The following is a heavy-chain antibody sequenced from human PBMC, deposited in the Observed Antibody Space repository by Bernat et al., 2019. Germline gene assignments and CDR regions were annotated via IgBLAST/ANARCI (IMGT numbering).Heavy chain of an antibody. J-gene: IGHJ4*02. CDR2: ISSSSSTI. CDR1: GFTFSSYS. Sequence: VQLVESGGGVVQPGGSLRLSCAASGFTFSSYSMNWVRQAPGKGLEWVSYISSSSSTIYYADSVKGRFTISRDNAKNSLYLQMNSLRAEDTAVYYCARGIAVSRYDYWGQGTLVTVSS. D-gene: IGHD6-19*01. CDR3: ARGIAVSRYDY. V-gene: IGHV3-48*01.